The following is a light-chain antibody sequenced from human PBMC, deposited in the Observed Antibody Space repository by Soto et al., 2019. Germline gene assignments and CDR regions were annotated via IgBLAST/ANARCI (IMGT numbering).Light chain of an antibody. V-gene: IGKV3-20*01. Sequence: EIVVTQSPGTVALCPGGRATLSCRASQSVRSSYLAWYQQRPGQAPRPLIFGASFRATGIPDRFSGSGSGKNFTLNISRLEPVYFAVYYCKYYGSKLNFGGGNKV. CDR2: GAS. CDR1: QSVRSSY. J-gene: IGKJ4*01. CDR3: KYYGSKLN.